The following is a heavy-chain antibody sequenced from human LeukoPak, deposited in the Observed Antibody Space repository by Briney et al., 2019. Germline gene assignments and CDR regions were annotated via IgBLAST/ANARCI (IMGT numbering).Heavy chain of an antibody. Sequence: ASVKVSCKASGGTFSSYAISWVRQAPGQGLEGIGGIIPIFGTANYAQKFQGRVTITADESTRTAYMELSSLSSDATAVYYCARSHSRVAATSGPRYYYYGMDVWGKGTTATVSS. CDR1: GGTFSSYA. V-gene: IGHV1-69*13. J-gene: IGHJ6*04. CDR3: ARSHSRVAATSGPRYYYYGMDV. D-gene: IGHD2-15*01. CDR2: IIPIFGTA.